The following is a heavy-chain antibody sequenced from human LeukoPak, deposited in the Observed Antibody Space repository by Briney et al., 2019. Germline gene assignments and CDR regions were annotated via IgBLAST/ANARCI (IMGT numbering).Heavy chain of an antibody. V-gene: IGHV4-34*01. D-gene: IGHD2-15*01. J-gene: IGHJ6*04. CDR3: ARDNFRYCSGGSCFLNPTTSYGMDV. CDR2: INYSGST. CDR1: GGSFSGYY. Sequence: SETLSLTCAVYGGSFSGYYWSWIRQPPGKGLEWIGEINYSGSTNYNPSLKSRVTISVDTSKNQFSLKLRSVTAADPAVYYCARDNFRYCSGGSCFLNPTTSYGMDVWVKGTTVTVSS.